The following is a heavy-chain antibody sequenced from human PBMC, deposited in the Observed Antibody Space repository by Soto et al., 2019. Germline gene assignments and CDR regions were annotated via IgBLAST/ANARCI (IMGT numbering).Heavy chain of an antibody. Sequence: LRLSCAASGFTVRSNYLSWVRQAPGKGLEWVSIIYSGGSTYYADSVKARFIISRDNSKNTLSLQMNSLRAEDTAVYYCARSNYLVGATAFDIWGQGTMVTVSS. CDR2: IYSGGST. CDR3: ARSNYLVGATAFDI. CDR1: GFTVRSNY. D-gene: IGHD1-26*01. V-gene: IGHV3-66*01. J-gene: IGHJ3*02.